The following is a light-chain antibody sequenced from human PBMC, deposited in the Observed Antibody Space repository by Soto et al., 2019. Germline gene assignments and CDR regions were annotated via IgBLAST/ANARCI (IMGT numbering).Light chain of an antibody. J-gene: IGLJ2*01. CDR1: MRDVGAYNL. CDR3: SSYTSKSSLI. V-gene: IGLV2-14*01. CDR2: EVR. Sequence: QSALTQPASVSGSPGQSITISFAGTMRDVGAYNLVSWYQQHPGRAPQLIIYEVRNRPSGISFRFSGSKSGNTASLTISGLQAEDEDDYYCSSYTSKSSLIFGGGTKLTVL.